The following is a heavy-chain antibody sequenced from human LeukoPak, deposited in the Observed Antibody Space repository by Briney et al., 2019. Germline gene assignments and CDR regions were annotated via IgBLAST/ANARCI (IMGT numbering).Heavy chain of an antibody. CDR2: ISGGST. D-gene: IGHD6-19*01. V-gene: IGHV3-38-3*01. J-gene: IGHJ4*02. CDR1: GFTVSSNE. Sequence: GGSLRLSCAASGFTVSSNEMNWVRQAPGKGLQWVSCISGGSTYYADSVKGRFTISRDNSKNTLYLQMNSLRAEDTAVYYCAKISVAGIDYWGQVTLVTVSS. CDR3: AKISVAGIDY.